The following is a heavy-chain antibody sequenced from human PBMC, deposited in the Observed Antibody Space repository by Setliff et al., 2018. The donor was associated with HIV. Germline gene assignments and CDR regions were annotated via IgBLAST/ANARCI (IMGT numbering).Heavy chain of an antibody. D-gene: IGHD3-22*01. CDR2: INPGGGST. CDR3: AREDYYDSY. Sequence: ASVKVSCKASGYTFFTNYYIHWVRQAPGQGLEWMGIINPGGGSTAYAQKFQGRVTMTRDTSTGTVYMELSSLRSEDTAVYYCAREDYYDSYWGQGTLVTVSS. J-gene: IGHJ4*02. V-gene: IGHV1-46*01. CDR1: GYTFFTNYY.